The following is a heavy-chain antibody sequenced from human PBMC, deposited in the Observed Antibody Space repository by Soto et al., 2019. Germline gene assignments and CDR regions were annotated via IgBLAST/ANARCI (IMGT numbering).Heavy chain of an antibody. CDR3: ARVAQQQLDPYYYYYGMDV. CDR1: GCSISSYY. CDR2: IYTSGST. D-gene: IGHD6-13*01. J-gene: IGHJ6*02. V-gene: IGHV4-4*07. Sequence: XETLSLTCAVSGCSISSYYWSWIRQPAGKGLEWIGRIYTSGSTNYNPSLKSRVTMSVDTSKNQFSLKLSSVTAADTAVYYCARVAQQQLDPYYYYYGMDVWGQGTTVTVSS.